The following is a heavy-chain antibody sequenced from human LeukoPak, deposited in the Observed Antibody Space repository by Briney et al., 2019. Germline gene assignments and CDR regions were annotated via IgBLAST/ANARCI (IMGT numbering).Heavy chain of an antibody. D-gene: IGHD3-10*01. V-gene: IGHV1-8*02. J-gene: IGHJ5*02. CDR1: GYTFTGYY. CDR2: MNPNSGST. Sequence: EASVKVSCKASGYTFTGYYLHWVRQAPGQGLEWMGWMNPNSGSTGYAQKFQGRVTMTSDTSISTAYMELSNLRSEDTAVYYCAREDYFGSGSFSNWFDPWGQGTLVTVSS. CDR3: AREDYFGSGSFSNWFDP.